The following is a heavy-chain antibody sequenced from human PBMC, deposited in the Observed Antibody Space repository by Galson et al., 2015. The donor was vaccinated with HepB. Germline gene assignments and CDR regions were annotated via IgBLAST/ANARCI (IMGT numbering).Heavy chain of an antibody. J-gene: IGHJ4*02. Sequence: SLRLSCAASGFTFSSYGMHWVRQAPGKGLEWVAVIWYDGSNKYYADSVKGRFTISRDNSKNTLYLQMNSLRAEDTAVYYCARDYWEPGTPDSSGPSWYFDYWGQGTLVTVSS. CDR3: ARDYWEPGTPDSSGPSWYFDY. CDR1: GFTFSSYG. V-gene: IGHV3-33*01. D-gene: IGHD3-22*01. CDR2: IWYDGSNK.